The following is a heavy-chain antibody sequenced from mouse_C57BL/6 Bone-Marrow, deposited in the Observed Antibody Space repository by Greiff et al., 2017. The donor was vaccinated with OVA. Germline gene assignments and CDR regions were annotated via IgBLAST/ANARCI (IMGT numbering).Heavy chain of an antibody. CDR1: GYTFTSYW. CDR3: LIYDGYPFYAMDY. Sequence: QVQLQQPGAELVKPGASVKLSCKASGYTFTSYWMHWVKQRPGQGLEWIGMIHPNSGSTNYNEKFKSKATLTVDKSSSTAYMQLSSLTSEDSAVYDCLIYDGYPFYAMDYWGQGTSVTVSS. V-gene: IGHV1-64*01. D-gene: IGHD2-3*01. CDR2: IHPNSGST. J-gene: IGHJ4*01.